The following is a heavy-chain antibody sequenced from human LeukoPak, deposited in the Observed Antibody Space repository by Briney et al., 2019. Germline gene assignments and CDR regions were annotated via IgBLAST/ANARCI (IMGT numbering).Heavy chain of an antibody. D-gene: IGHD3-10*01. CDR3: ARDPQTMVRGVIIPDAFDI. CDR2: ISAYNGNT. Sequence: ASVKVSCKASGYTFTSYGIGWVRQAPGQGLEWMGWISAYNGNTNYAQKLQGRVTMTTDTSTSTAYMELRSLRSDDTAVYYCARDPQTMVRGVIIPDAFDIWGQGTMVTVSS. CDR1: GYTFTSYG. V-gene: IGHV1-18*04. J-gene: IGHJ3*02.